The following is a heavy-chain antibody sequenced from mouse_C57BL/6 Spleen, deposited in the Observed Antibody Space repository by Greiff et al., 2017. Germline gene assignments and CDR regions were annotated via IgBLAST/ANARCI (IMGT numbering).Heavy chain of an antibody. CDR3: AKYDYDWGSAMDY. CDR2: ISSGSSTI. J-gene: IGHJ4*01. CDR1: GFTFSDYG. Sequence: DVKLVESGGGLVKPGGSLKLSCAASGFTFSDYGMHWVRQAPEKGLEWVAYISSGSSTIYYADTVKGRFTISRDNAKNTLFLQMTSLRSEDTAMYYCAKYDYDWGSAMDYWGQGTSVTVSS. D-gene: IGHD2-4*01. V-gene: IGHV5-17*01.